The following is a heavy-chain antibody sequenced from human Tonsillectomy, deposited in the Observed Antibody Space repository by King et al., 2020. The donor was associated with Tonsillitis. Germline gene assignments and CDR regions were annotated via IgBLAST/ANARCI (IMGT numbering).Heavy chain of an antibody. CDR3: ARGDRYSGYDSLDY. V-gene: IGHV1-2*02. D-gene: IGHD5-12*01. J-gene: IGHJ4*02. CDR1: GYTFTGHY. Sequence: LQLVQSGAEVKKPGASVKVSCKASGYTFTGHYMHWVRQAPGQGLEWMGWTHPNGGGTRYAQKFQGRVTMTRDPSISTAHMELGRLRSDDTAVYYCARGDRYSGYDSLDYWGQGTLVTVSS. CDR2: THPNGGGT.